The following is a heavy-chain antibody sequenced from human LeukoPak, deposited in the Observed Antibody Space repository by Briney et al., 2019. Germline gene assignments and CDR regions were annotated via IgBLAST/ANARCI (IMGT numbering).Heavy chain of an antibody. D-gene: IGHD3-16*01. CDR1: GYTFTGYY. CDR3: ARVRCSGPNCHYVFDS. J-gene: IGHJ4*02. CDR2: INANSGDT. Sequence: GASVKVSCKASGYTFTGYYMHWVRQAPGQGLEWMGCINANSGDTMYPQKFQGRVTMTRDTSMNSSYMELSRLRSDDTATYFCARVRCSGPNCHYVFDSWGQGTLVTVSS. V-gene: IGHV1-2*02.